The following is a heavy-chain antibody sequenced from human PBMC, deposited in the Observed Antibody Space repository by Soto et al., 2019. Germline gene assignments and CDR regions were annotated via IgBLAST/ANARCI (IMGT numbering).Heavy chain of an antibody. J-gene: IGHJ5*02. Sequence: EVQLVESGGGLVQPGGSLRLSCAASGFTFSSYWMSWVRQAPGKGLEWVANIKQDGSEKYYVDSVKGRFTISRDNAKNSLYMQVNSLRAEDTAVYYCASVRYFGDYVVVDCFDPWGQGTLVTVSS. D-gene: IGHD2-15*01. CDR3: ASVRYFGDYVVVDCFDP. CDR1: GFTFSSYW. CDR2: IKQDGSEK. V-gene: IGHV3-7*03.